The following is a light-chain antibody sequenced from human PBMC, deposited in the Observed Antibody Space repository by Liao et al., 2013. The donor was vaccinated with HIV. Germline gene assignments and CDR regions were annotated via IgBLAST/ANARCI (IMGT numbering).Light chain of an antibody. Sequence: YMLAQPPSLSVAPGGTATMTCGGEVIGTKSVNWYRHKPGQAPVLVIFHETDRPSGISDRFSGSTSENTATLTISRAEAGDEADYYCQLWDRSSAHPCVFGPGTKVTVL. V-gene: IGLV3-21*04. CDR1: VIGTKS. CDR2: HET. J-gene: IGLJ1*01. CDR3: QLWDRSSAHPCV.